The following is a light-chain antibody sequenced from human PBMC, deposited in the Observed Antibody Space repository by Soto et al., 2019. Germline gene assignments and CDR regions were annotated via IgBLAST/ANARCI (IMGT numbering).Light chain of an antibody. CDR2: GAS. Sequence: EIVLTQSPGTLSLSPGERATLSCRASESVSSDYLAWYQQKSGQAPRLLIHGASSRATGIPDRFGGNGSGTDFTLTISRVETEDFAVFYCQQYGSSPVTFGQGTKVEIK. V-gene: IGKV3-20*01. CDR1: ESVSSDY. CDR3: QQYGSSPVT. J-gene: IGKJ1*01.